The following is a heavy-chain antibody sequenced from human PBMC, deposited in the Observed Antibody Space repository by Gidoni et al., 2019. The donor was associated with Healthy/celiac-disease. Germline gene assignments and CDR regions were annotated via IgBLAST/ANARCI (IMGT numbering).Heavy chain of an antibody. CDR3: ARGIGGYSYGYYYYYMDV. J-gene: IGHJ6*03. V-gene: IGHV1-8*01. D-gene: IGHD5-18*01. CDR1: GYTFASYD. Sequence: QVQLVQSGDEVKKPGASVKVSCKASGYTFASYDINWVRQATGQGLERMGWMNPNSGNTGYAQKFQGRVTMTRNTSISTAYMELSSLRSEDTAVDYCARGIGGYSYGYYYYYMDVWGKGTTVTVSS. CDR2: MNPNSGNT.